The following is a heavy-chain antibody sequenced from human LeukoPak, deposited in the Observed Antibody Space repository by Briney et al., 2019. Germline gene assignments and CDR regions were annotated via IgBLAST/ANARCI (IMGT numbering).Heavy chain of an antibody. Sequence: SVKVSCKACGGTFSSYAISWVRQAPGQGLEWMGGIIPIFGTANYAQKFQGRVTITADESTSTAYMELSSLRSEDTAVYYCARMYSSSSGPHDYWGQGTLVTVSS. CDR3: ARMYSSSSGPHDY. CDR2: IIPIFGTA. CDR1: GGTFSSYA. J-gene: IGHJ4*02. D-gene: IGHD6-6*01. V-gene: IGHV1-69*13.